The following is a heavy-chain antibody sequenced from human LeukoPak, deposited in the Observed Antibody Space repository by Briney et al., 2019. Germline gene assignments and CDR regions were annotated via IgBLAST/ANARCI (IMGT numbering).Heavy chain of an antibody. D-gene: IGHD6-19*01. Sequence: GGSLRLSCAAAGFTFNAYDMHWVRPAPGKGLEWVSYICRAGDTYYAGSVRGRFTISREDATNSLFLQMNSLGVGDTAVYYCARDSSGWGLAVWGQGTSVTVSS. V-gene: IGHV3-13*04. CDR1: GFTFNAYD. CDR3: ARDSSGWGLAV. J-gene: IGHJ6*02. CDR2: ICRAGDT.